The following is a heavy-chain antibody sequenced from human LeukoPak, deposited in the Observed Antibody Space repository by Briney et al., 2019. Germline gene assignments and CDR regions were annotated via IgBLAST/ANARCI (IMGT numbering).Heavy chain of an antibody. V-gene: IGHV3-9*01. CDR2: ISWNSGSI. CDR1: GFTFDDYA. Sequence: SLRLSCAASGFTFDDYAMHWVRQAPGKGLEWVSGISWNSGSIGYADSVKGRFTISRDNAKNSLYLQMNSLRAEDTALYYCAKASRFYYDSSGYYYFDYWGQGTLVTVSS. J-gene: IGHJ4*02. CDR3: AKASRFYYDSSGYYYFDY. D-gene: IGHD3-22*01.